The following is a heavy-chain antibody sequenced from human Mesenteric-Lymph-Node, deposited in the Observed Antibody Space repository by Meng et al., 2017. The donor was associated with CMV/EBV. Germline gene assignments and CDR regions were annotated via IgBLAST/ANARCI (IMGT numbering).Heavy chain of an antibody. Sequence: ASVQVSCKASGYSFTRYYMHWVRQAPGQGLEWMGIVNPSGGGASYAQKFQARVTMTRDTSTTTVYMELSSLKSEDTAVYFCARSPATGYYLDYWGQGTLVTVSS. CDR3: ARSPATGYYLDY. J-gene: IGHJ4*02. D-gene: IGHD6-13*01. V-gene: IGHV1-46*01. CDR2: VNPSGGGA. CDR1: GYSFTRYY.